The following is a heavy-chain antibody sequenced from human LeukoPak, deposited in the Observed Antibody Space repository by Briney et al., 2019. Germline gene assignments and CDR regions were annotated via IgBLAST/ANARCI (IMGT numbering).Heavy chain of an antibody. J-gene: IGHJ4*02. CDR2: FDPEDGET. V-gene: IGHV1-24*01. D-gene: IGHD3-3*01. CDR1: GYTLTELS. Sequence: ASVTVSCKVSGYTLTELSMHWVRQAPGKGLEWMGGFDPEDGETIYAQKFQGRVTMTEDTSTDTAYMELSSLRAEDTAVYYCAKNPRYYDFWSGYYLYFDYWGQGTLVTVSS. CDR3: AKNPRYYDFWSGYYLYFDY.